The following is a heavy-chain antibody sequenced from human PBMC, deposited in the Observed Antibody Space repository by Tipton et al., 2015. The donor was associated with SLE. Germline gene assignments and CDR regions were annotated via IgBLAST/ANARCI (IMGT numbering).Heavy chain of an antibody. CDR3: ARASGYDILTGYCLFDY. J-gene: IGHJ4*02. CDR1: GGSFSGYY. V-gene: IGHV4-34*01. CDR2: INHSGST. D-gene: IGHD3-9*01. Sequence: AGLVKPSETLSLTCAVYGGSFSGYYWSWIRQPPGKGLEWIGEINHSGSTNYNPSLKSRVTISVDTSKNQFSLKLSSVTAADTAVYYCARASGYDILTGYCLFDYWGQGTLVTVSS.